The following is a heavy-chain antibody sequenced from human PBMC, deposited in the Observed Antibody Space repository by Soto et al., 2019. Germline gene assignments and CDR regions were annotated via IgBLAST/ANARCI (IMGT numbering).Heavy chain of an antibody. D-gene: IGHD2-8*01. V-gene: IGHV1-46*02. J-gene: IGHJ4*02. CDR1: GYTFNDYY. Sequence: ASVKVSCKASGYTFNDYYLHWVRQAPGQGLEWMGMINPSGGSTSYAQKFQGRVTMTRDTSTTTFYMEVSSLKSEDTALYYCARPPFPGCLNAVCYPLDYWGQGTLVTVSS. CDR3: ARPPFPGCLNAVCYPLDY. CDR2: INPSGGST.